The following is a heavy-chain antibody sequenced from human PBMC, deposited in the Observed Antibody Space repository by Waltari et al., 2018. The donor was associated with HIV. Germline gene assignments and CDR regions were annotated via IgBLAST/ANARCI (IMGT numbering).Heavy chain of an antibody. CDR1: GGSISSYY. Sequence: QVQLQESGPGLVKPSETLSLTCTVSGGSISSYYWSWIRQPPGKGLEWIGYIYYSGSTHNNPSLKSRLTISVDTSKNQFSLKLSSVTAADTAVYYCARDYDSSGYTFDYWGQGTLVTVSS. CDR3: ARDYDSSGYTFDY. CDR2: IYYSGST. D-gene: IGHD3-22*01. V-gene: IGHV4-59*12. J-gene: IGHJ4*02.